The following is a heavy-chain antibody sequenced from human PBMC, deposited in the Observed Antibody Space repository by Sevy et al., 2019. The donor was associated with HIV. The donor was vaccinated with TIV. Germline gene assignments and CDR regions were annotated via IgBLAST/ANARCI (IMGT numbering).Heavy chain of an antibody. D-gene: IGHD6-6*01. J-gene: IGHJ4*02. V-gene: IGHV3-30-3*01. Sequence: GGSPRLSCAASGFTFSSSAMHWVRQAPGKGLEWVALISYDASNIFYADSVKGRFTISRDNSKNTLYLQMNSLRVEDTAVYYCARDGIAARLGLDYWGQGTLVTVSS. CDR1: GFTFSSSA. CDR3: ARDGIAARLGLDY. CDR2: ISYDASNI.